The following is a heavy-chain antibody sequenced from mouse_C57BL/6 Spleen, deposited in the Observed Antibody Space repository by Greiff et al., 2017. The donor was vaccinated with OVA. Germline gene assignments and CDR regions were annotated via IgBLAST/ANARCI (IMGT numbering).Heavy chain of an antibody. D-gene: IGHD1-1*01. CDR1: GFNIKDDY. V-gene: IGHV14-4*01. Sequence: VQLQQSGAELVRPGASVKLSCTASGFNIKDDYMHWVKQRPEQGLEWIGWIDPETGDTEYASKFQGKATITADTSSNTAYLQLSSLTSEDTAVYDCTTEGQCITTDWDFDVWGTGTTVTVSS. CDR2: IDPETGDT. CDR3: TTEGQCITTDWDFDV. J-gene: IGHJ1*03.